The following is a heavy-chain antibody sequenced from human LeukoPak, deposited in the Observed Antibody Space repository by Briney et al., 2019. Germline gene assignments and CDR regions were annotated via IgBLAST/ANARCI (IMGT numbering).Heavy chain of an antibody. CDR2: FDPEDGET. V-gene: IGHV1-24*01. Sequence: ASVKVSCKVPGNTLSELSMHWVRQAPGKGLECMGGFDPEDGETIYAQKFQGRVTMTEDTFTDTAYMELRRLTSDDTAVYYCTTPRDGYWRSYFDYWGQGTLVTVSS. J-gene: IGHJ4*02. CDR1: GNTLSELS. D-gene: IGHD5-24*01. CDR3: TTPRDGYWRSYFDY.